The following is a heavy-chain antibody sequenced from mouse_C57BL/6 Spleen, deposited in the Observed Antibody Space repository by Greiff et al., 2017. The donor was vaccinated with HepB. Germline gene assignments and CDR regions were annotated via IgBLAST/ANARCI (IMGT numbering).Heavy chain of an antibody. CDR1: GYTFTSYG. CDR3: ASYLLSYFDV. D-gene: IGHD2-1*01. V-gene: IGHV1-81*01. CDR2: IYPGSGNT. J-gene: IGHJ1*03. Sequence: VHLVESGAELARPGASVKLSCKASGYTFTSYGISWVKQRTGQGLEWIGEIYPGSGNTYYNEKFKGKATLTADKSSSTAYMELRSLTSEDSAVYFCASYLLSYFDVWGTGTTVTVSS.